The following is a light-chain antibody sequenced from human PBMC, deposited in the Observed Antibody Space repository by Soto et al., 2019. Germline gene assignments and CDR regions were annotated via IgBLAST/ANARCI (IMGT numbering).Light chain of an antibody. J-gene: IGKJ2*01. V-gene: IGKV3-15*01. CDR3: QQYNNWPPYT. Sequence: EIILTQSPASLSVSPGERATLSCRASQSVNNNLAWYQHKRGQAPRLLIYGASTRATGIPGRFRGSGSGKEFTLTIPSLQTEDCAVDVCQQYNNWPPYTFGQGTKPQIK. CDR2: GAS. CDR1: QSVNNN.